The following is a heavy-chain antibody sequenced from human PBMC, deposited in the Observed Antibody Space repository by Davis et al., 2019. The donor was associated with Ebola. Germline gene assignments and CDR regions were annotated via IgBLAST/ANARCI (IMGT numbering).Heavy chain of an antibody. CDR2: IWYDGSNK. CDR1: GFTFSSYG. CDR3: ARGDGYCSGGSCSDAFDI. D-gene: IGHD2-15*01. Sequence: GESLKISCAASGFTFSSYGMHWVRQAPGKGLEWVAVIWYDGSNKYYADSVKGRFTISRDNSKNTLYLQMNSLRAEDTAVYYCARGDGYCSGGSCSDAFDIWGQGTMVTVSS. V-gene: IGHV3-33*01. J-gene: IGHJ3*02.